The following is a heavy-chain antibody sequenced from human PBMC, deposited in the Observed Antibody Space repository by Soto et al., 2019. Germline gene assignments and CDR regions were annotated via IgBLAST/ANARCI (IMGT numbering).Heavy chain of an antibody. CDR1: GFTFRNYA. J-gene: IGHJ6*02. D-gene: IGHD2-15*01. Sequence: EVKLLQSGGGAGQPGGSLRLPCAAAGFTFRNYAMNWVRQAPGKGLELVSSISSNGGSAYYADSVKGRFTISRDNSKNTLYPQMNSLRADDTAVYYCARGYCSAVGCYVHYYYGFDVWGQGTTVTVSS. CDR3: ARGYCSAVGCYVHYYYGFDV. CDR2: ISSNGGSA. V-gene: IGHV3-23*01.